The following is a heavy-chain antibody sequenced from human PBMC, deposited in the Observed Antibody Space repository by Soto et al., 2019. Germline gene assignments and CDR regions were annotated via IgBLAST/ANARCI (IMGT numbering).Heavy chain of an antibody. CDR3: AKDGDLLRYFEGPNWFDP. CDR1: GFTFSSYA. J-gene: IGHJ5*02. Sequence: PGGSLRLSCAASGFTFSSYAMSWVRQAPGKGLEWVSAISGSGGSTYYADSVKGRFTISRDNSKNTLYLQMNSLRAEDTAVYYCAKDGDLLRYFEGPNWFDPWGQGTLVTVSS. V-gene: IGHV3-23*01. CDR2: ISGSGGST. D-gene: IGHD3-9*01.